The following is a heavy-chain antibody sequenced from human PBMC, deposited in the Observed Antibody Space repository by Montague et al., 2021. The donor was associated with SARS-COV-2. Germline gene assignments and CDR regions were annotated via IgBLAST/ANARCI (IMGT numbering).Heavy chain of an antibody. CDR3: AREKDTSGYILRY. V-gene: IGHV3-23*01. CDR1: GFTFSTYA. CDR2: ISSGGNK. J-gene: IGHJ4*02. D-gene: IGHD3-9*01. Sequence: SLRLSCAASGFTFSTYAMNWVRQAPGKGLEWVSGISSGGNKHHADSVKGRFTISRDNSKNTLYLQMHSLRAEDTAVYYCAREKDTSGYILRYWGQGTLVTVSS.